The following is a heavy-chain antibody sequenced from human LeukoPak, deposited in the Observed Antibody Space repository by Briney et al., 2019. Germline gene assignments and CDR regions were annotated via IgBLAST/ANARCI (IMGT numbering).Heavy chain of an antibody. D-gene: IGHD2-2*01. Sequence: PGGSLRLSCAAPGLTFSSYAMGWVRQAPGKGLEWVSGISGSGGTTYYADSVKGRFTISRDNSKNTLYLQMNSLRAEDTAVYYCAKGEVPAGRGYYFDYWGQGTLVTVSS. CDR3: AKGEVPAGRGYYFDY. V-gene: IGHV3-23*01. CDR2: ISGSGGTT. CDR1: GLTFSSYA. J-gene: IGHJ4*02.